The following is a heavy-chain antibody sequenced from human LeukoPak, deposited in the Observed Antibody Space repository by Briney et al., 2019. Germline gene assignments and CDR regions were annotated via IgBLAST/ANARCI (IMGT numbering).Heavy chain of an antibody. J-gene: IGHJ3*02. CDR3: AREGPSSPDAFDI. CDR2: IYYSGST. CDR1: GGSISSGGYY. V-gene: IGHV4-31*03. D-gene: IGHD2-2*01. Sequence: TLSLTCTVSGGSISSGGYYWSWIRQHPGTGLEWIGYIYYSGSTYYNPSLKSRVTISVDTPKNQFSLKLSSVTAADTAVYYCAREGPSSPDAFDIWGQGTMVTVSS.